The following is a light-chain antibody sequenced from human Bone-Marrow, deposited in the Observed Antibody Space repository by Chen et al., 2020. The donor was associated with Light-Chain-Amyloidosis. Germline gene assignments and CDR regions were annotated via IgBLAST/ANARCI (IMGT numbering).Light chain of an antibody. J-gene: IGKJ4*01. CDR3: QQYGTSPLT. CDR1: QTISSNY. V-gene: IGKV3-20*01. Sequence: EIVLTQSPGTLSLSPGEGANLSCRASQTISSNYLTWYQQKFGQAPRLLIYGSSSRATGIPDRFTGSGSGTDFTLTSNRLEPEDFAVDDCQQYGTSPLTVGGGTKVEIK. CDR2: GSS.